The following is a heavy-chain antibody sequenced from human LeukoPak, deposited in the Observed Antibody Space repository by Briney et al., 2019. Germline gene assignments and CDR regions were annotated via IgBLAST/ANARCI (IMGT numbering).Heavy chain of an antibody. Sequence: SETLSLTCTVSGGSISSYYWSWIRQPPGKGLEWIGYIYYSGSTNYNPSLKSRVTISVDTSKNQFSLKLSSVTAADTAVYYCASEYSGSSSYFDYWGQGTLVTVSS. CDR3: ASEYSGSSSYFDY. J-gene: IGHJ4*02. V-gene: IGHV4-59*08. D-gene: IGHD1-26*01. CDR1: GGSISSYY. CDR2: IYYSGST.